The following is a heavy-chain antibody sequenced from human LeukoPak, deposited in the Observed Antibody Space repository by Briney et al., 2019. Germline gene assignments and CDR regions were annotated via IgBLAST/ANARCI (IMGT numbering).Heavy chain of an antibody. J-gene: IGHJ4*02. Sequence: SETLSLTCIVSGDSISSSHHYWAWIRQPPGKGLEWIGSIYYTGGAYYNPSLEGRVTISVDRSKNQFSLKVNSVTAADTAVYSCATSRFKYQLLLAFDDWGQGALVTVSS. CDR2: IYYTGGA. CDR1: GDSISSSHHY. D-gene: IGHD2-2*01. CDR3: ATSRFKYQLLLAFDD. V-gene: IGHV4-39*07.